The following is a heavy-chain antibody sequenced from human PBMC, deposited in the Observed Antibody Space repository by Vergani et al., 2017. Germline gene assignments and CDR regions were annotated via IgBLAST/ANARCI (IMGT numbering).Heavy chain of an antibody. D-gene: IGHD6-13*01. V-gene: IGHV3-11*05. CDR3: AKDLGAAAGTWCLVDY. CDR2: ISSSSRYT. J-gene: IGHJ4*02. CDR1: GFTFSDYY. Sequence: QVQLVESGGGLVKPGGSLRLSCAASGFTFSDYYMSWIRQAPGKGLEWASYISSSSRYTNYADSVKGRFTISRDNSKNSLYLQMNSLRTEDTALYYCAKDLGAAAGTWCLVDYWGQGTLVTVSS.